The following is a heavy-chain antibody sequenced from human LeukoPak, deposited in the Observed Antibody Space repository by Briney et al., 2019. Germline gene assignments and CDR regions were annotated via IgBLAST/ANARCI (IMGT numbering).Heavy chain of an antibody. CDR2: INHGGST. V-gene: IGHV4-34*01. CDR3: ARDDGGSSSSRYYYYMDV. J-gene: IGHJ6*03. CDR1: GGSFSGDF. D-gene: IGHD6-6*01. Sequence: PSETLSLTCAVYGGSFSGDFWSWIRQSPGKGLEWIGEINHGGSTTYNPSLQSRVTISVDTSKNQFSLKLSSVTAADTAVYYCARDDGGSSSSRYYYYMDVWGKGTTVTVSS.